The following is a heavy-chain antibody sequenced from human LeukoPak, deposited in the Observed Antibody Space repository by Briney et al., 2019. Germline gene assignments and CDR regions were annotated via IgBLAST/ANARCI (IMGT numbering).Heavy chain of an antibody. Sequence: GGSLRLSCAGSGFPFSNAWMSWVRQAPGKGLEWIGHILSNSNDRKNDYTAPVRVRFTISSDDSKNTLYLKMNGLKTEATAVYYCAAMGSESFNYWGQGTLVTVSS. V-gene: IGHV3-15*01. CDR1: GFPFSNAW. CDR2: ILSNSNDRKN. D-gene: IGHD3-10*01. CDR3: AAMGSESFNY. J-gene: IGHJ4*02.